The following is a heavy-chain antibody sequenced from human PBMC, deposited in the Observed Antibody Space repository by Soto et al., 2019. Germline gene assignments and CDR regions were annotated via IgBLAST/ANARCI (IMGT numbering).Heavy chain of an antibody. V-gene: IGHV4-34*01. J-gene: IGHJ6*03. D-gene: IGHD3-16*02. CDR1: GGSLSGYY. CDR2: INHSGST. CDR3: ARNNMITFGGVIAVQYYYMDV. Sequence: PSETLSLTCAVYGGSLSGYYWSWIRQPPGKGLEWIGEINHSGSTNYNPSLKSRVTISVDTSKNQFSLKLSSVTAADTAVYYCARNNMITFGGVIAVQYYYMDVWGKGTTVTVSS.